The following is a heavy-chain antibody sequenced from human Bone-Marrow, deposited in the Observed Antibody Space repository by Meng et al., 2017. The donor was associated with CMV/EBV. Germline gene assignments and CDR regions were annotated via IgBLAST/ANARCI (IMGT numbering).Heavy chain of an antibody. CDR3: ANSRYSSSWYDF. D-gene: IGHD5-18*01. Sequence: ASVKVSCKTSGYTFTRFGVTWMRQAPGQGLEWMGWINPSSGGTSYAQKYQGRVTMTTDTSISTAYMDLSNLTSDDTAVFYCANSRYSSSWYDFWGQGTLVTVSS. CDR1: GYTFTRFG. CDR2: INPSSGGT. J-gene: IGHJ5*01. V-gene: IGHV1-2*02.